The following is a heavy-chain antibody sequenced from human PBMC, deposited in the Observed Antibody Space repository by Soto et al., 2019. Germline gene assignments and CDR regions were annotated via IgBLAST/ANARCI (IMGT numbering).Heavy chain of an antibody. J-gene: IGHJ4*02. D-gene: IGHD2-2*01. CDR2: INPSTGST. V-gene: IGHV1-46*01. CDR3: ARRSLDCSTTSCYIHIDY. CDR1: GYTFITYY. Sequence: ASVKVSCKASGYTFITYYIHWVRQAPGQGLEWMGIINPSTGSTSYAQKFQGRVTMTRDTSTSTVYMELSSPRSEDTAVYYCARRSLDCSTTSCYIHIDYWGQGTLVTVSS.